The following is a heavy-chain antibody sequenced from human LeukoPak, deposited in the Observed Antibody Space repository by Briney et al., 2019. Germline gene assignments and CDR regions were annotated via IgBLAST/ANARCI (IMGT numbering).Heavy chain of an antibody. V-gene: IGHV4-39*07. CDR3: ARDGLTLDAFDI. J-gene: IGHJ3*02. CDR2: IYYSGST. Sequence: SETLSLTCTVSGGSISSSSYYWGWIRQPPGKGLEWIGSIYYSGSTYYNPSLKSRVTISVDTSKNQFSLKLSFVTAADTAVYYCARDGLTLDAFDIWGQGTMVTVSS. D-gene: IGHD2-15*01. CDR1: GGSISSSSYY.